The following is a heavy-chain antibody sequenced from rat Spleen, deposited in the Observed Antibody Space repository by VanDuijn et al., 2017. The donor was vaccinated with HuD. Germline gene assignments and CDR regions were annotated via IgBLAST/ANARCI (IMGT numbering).Heavy chain of an antibody. CDR1: GYSITSSYR. CDR3: ARWDYYNNYGILAA. D-gene: IGHD1-2*01. J-gene: IGHJ4*01. V-gene: IGHV3-3*01. CDR2: INGAGST. Sequence: EVQLQESGPGLVKPSQSLSLTCSVTGYSITSSYRWNWIRKFPGNKLEWMGYINGAGSTNYNPSLKSRISITRDTSKNQVFLQVNSVTTEDTATYYCARWDYYNNYGILAAWGQGASVTVSS.